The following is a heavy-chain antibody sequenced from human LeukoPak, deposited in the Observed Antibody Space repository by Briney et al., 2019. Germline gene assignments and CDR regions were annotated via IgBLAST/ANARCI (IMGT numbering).Heavy chain of an antibody. CDR1: GFTFTSYW. J-gene: IGHJ4*02. CDR2: INQDGSAK. Sequence: GGSLRLSCAASGFTFTSYWMIWFRQAPGKGLEWVANINQDGSAKNYLDSVKGRFTISRDNANNLSFLQMNSLRDEDTAVYYCAKDMHWNVCDYWGRGTLVTVSS. V-gene: IGHV3-7*01. D-gene: IGHD1-1*01. CDR3: AKDMHWNVCDY.